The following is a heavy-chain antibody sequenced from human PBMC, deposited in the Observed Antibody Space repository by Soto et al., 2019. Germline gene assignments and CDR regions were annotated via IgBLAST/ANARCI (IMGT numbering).Heavy chain of an antibody. CDR3: ASPKIAFYNWFDP. CDR2: IYYSGST. D-gene: IGHD3-3*02. CDR1: GGSISSSSYY. V-gene: IGHV4-39*01. Sequence: SETLSLTCTVSGGSISSSSYYWGWIRQPPGKGLEWIGSIYYSGSTYYNPSLKSRVTISVDTSKNQFSLKLSSVAAADTAVYYCASPKIAFYNWFDPWGQGTPVTVS. J-gene: IGHJ5*02.